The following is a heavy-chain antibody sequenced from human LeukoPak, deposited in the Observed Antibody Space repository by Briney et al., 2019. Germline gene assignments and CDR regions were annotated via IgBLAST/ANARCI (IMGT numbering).Heavy chain of an antibody. CDR3: ATYDYGGNLDY. J-gene: IGHJ4*02. CDR1: GFTFSNYW. V-gene: IGHV3-7*01. Sequence: GGSLRLSCAASGFTFSNYWMSWVRQAPGKGLEWVASIKQDGNGKYFVDSVKGRFTISRDNAKNSLSLQMNSLRAEDTAVYYCATYDYGGNLDYWGQGTLVTVSS. D-gene: IGHD4-23*01. CDR2: IKQDGNGK.